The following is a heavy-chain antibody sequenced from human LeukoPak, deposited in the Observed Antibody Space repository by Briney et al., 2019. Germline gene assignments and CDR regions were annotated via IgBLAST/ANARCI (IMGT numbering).Heavy chain of an antibody. V-gene: IGHV1-18*01. Sequence: GASVTVSCKTSGYTFTTYGISWVRQAPGQGLEWMGWINAYNGNTIYAQKLQGRVTMTTGTSASTAYMELRSLRSDDTAVYYCARASDLDSFDYWGQGTLVTVSS. J-gene: IGHJ4*02. CDR1: GYTFTTYG. CDR2: INAYNGNT. CDR3: ARASDLDSFDY.